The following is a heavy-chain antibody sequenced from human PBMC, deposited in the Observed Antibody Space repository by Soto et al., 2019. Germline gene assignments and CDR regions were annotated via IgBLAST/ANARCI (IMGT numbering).Heavy chain of an antibody. CDR1: GFTFSSYA. CDR2: ISGSGGST. V-gene: IGHV3-23*01. Sequence: GGSLRLSCAVSGFTFSSYAMSWVRQAPGKGLEWVSAISGSGGSTYYADSVKGRFTISRDNSKNTLYLQMNSLRAEDTAVYYCAKASPIWFGELNPFDYWGQGTLVTVSS. CDR3: AKASPIWFGELNPFDY. J-gene: IGHJ4*02. D-gene: IGHD3-10*01.